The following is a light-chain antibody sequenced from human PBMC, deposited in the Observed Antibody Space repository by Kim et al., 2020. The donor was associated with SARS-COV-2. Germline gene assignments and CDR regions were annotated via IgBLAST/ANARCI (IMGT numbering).Light chain of an antibody. CDR3: CSYAGSYVV. Sequence: GQTVPIPCTGTSSNVDGYNDSSWYQEHPGKAPNLMIYDVTKRPSGVPDRFSGSKSGNTASLTISGLQAEDEADYYCCSYAGSYVVFGGGTQLTVL. V-gene: IGLV2-11*01. J-gene: IGLJ2*01. CDR2: DVT. CDR1: SSNVDGYND.